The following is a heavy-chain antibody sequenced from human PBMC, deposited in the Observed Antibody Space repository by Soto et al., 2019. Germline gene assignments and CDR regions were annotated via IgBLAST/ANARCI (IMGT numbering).Heavy chain of an antibody. V-gene: IGHV3-30*18. Sequence: QVQLVESGGGVVQPGRSLRLSCAASGFTFSSYGMHWVRQAPGKGLEWVAVISYDGGNKYYADSVKGRFTISRDNSKNTLYLQMNSLRDGDTDVYYCAKDDVLLGDGLLFDYWGPGTLVNLSS. CDR2: ISYDGGNK. J-gene: IGHJ4*02. D-gene: IGHD2-15*01. CDR3: AKDDVLLGDGLLFDY. CDR1: GFTFSSYG.